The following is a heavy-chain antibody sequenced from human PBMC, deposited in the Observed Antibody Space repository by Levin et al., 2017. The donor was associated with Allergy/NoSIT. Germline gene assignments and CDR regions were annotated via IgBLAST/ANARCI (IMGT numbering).Heavy chain of an antibody. V-gene: IGHV1-18*01. D-gene: IGHD2-15*01. CDR3: ARQEPNCSGGSCLLYYFDY. J-gene: IGHJ4*02. Sequence: AASVKVSCKASGYTFTSYGISWVRQAPGQGLEWMGWISAYNGNTNYAQKLQGRVTMTTDTSTSTAYMELRSLRSDDTAVYYCARQEPNCSGGSCLLYYFDYWGQGTLVTVSS. CDR1: GYTFTSYG. CDR2: ISAYNGNT.